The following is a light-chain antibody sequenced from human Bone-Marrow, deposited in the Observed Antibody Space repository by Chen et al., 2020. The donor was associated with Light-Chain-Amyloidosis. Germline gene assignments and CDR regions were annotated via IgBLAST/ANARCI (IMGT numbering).Light chain of an antibody. CDR2: DAS. CDR1: QDIANY. V-gene: IGKV1-33*01. Sequence: DIQMTQSPSSLSASVGDRVTITCQANQDIANYLNWYQQKPGKAPNLLIYDASNLETGVPSRFSGRGSGTHFTLTISSLQPEDFATYFCQQYDSLPLTFGGGTKIETK. CDR3: QQYDSLPLT. J-gene: IGKJ4*01.